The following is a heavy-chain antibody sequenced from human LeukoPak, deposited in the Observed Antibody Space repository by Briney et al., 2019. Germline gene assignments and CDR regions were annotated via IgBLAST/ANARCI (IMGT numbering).Heavy chain of an antibody. Sequence: GGSLRLSCAASGFTVSSSDMNWVRQAPGKGLEWASFFCGGDSTYYAESVRGRFTISRDNSKNKLYLLMNRLIPEDTAVYYCAREVVSIPSYFESWGQGTLVTVSS. V-gene: IGHV3-53*01. CDR1: GFTVSSSD. D-gene: IGHD2-15*01. CDR3: AREVVSIPSYFES. J-gene: IGHJ4*02. CDR2: FCGGDST.